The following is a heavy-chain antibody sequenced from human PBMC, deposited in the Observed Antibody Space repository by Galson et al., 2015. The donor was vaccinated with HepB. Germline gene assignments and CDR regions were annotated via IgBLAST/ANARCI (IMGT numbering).Heavy chain of an antibody. D-gene: IGHD4-23*01. J-gene: IGHJ4*02. CDR2: IYWDDDK. V-gene: IGHV2-5*02. CDR3: AHARGGGNSCYFDY. CDR1: GFSLTTSGVG. Sequence: PALVKPPQTLTLTCTFSGFSLTTSGVGVGWIRQPPGKALEWLALIYWDDDKRYSPSLKSRLTITKDTSKNQVVLTMTNMDPVDTATYYCAHARGGGNSCYFDYWGQGTLVTVSS.